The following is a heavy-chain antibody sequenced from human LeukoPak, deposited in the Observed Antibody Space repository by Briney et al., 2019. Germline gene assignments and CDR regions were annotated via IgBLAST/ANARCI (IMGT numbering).Heavy chain of an antibody. CDR1: GGSISSGSYY. V-gene: IGHV4-61*02. D-gene: IGHD3-9*01. CDR3: ARVPPLTDPSNNWFDP. J-gene: IGHJ5*02. Sequence: PSQTLSLTCTVSGGSISSGSYYWSWIRQPAGKGLEWIGRIYTSGSTNYNPSLKSRVTISVDTSKNQFSLKLSSVTAADTAVYYCARVPPLTDPSNNWFDPWGQGTLVTVSS. CDR2: IYTSGST.